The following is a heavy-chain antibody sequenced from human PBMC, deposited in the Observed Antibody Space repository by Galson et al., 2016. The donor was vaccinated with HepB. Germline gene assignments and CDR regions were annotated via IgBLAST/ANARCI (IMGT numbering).Heavy chain of an antibody. Sequence: SLRLSCAGSGFIFSTYAMSWVRQAPGKGLEWVSAIRGSGNGIDYADSVKGRFTISRDNSKNTLYLQMSSLRAEDTAVYYFAKERGRRLTMVRGVLDPFDLWGQGTLVTVAS. CDR1: GFIFSTYA. CDR3: AKERGRRLTMVRGVLDPFDL. V-gene: IGHV3-23*01. D-gene: IGHD3-10*01. J-gene: IGHJ3*01. CDR2: IRGSGNGI.